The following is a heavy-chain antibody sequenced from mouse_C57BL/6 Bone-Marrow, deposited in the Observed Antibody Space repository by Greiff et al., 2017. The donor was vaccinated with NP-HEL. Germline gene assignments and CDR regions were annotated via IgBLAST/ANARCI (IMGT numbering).Heavy chain of an antibody. Sequence: VQLQQPGAELVKPGASVKLSCKASGYTFTSYWMHWVKQRPGQGLEWIGMIHPNSGSPNYNEKFKSKATLTIDKSSITAYMQLSSLTSEDSAVYYCARGDYGSSYSFADWGQGTLVTVSA. D-gene: IGHD1-1*01. V-gene: IGHV1-64*01. CDR2: IHPNSGSP. CDR1: GYTFTSYW. J-gene: IGHJ3*01. CDR3: ARGDYGSSYSFAD.